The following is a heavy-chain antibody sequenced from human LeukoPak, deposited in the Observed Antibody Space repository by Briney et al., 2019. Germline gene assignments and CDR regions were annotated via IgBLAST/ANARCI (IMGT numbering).Heavy chain of an antibody. CDR1: GFTFSSYG. CDR3: AKDRSRYSSGSEFDY. D-gene: IGHD6-19*01. V-gene: IGHV3-23*01. Sequence: GGSLRLSCAASGFTFSSYGMSWVRQAPGKGLEWVSAISGSGGSTYCADSVKGRFTISRDNSKNTLYLQMNSLRAEDTAVYYCAKDRSRYSSGSEFDYWGQGTLVTVSS. CDR2: ISGSGGST. J-gene: IGHJ4*02.